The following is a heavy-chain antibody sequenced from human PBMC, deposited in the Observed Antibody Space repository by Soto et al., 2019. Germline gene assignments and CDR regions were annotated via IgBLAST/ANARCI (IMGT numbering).Heavy chain of an antibody. J-gene: IGHJ4*02. Sequence: PGGSLRLSCAASGFTFSSYAMSWVRQAPGKGLEWVSAISGSGGSTYYADSVKGRFTISRDNSKNTLYLQMSSLTAEDTAMYYCAKDSSGYPGGYFDYWGQGTLVTVSS. D-gene: IGHD3-22*01. CDR3: AKDSSGYPGGYFDY. CDR1: GFTFSSYA. CDR2: ISGSGGST. V-gene: IGHV3-23*01.